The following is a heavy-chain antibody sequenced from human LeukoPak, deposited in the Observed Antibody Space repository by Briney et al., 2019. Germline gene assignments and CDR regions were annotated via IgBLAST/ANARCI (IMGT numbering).Heavy chain of an antibody. D-gene: IGHD4-11*01. CDR2: VSDTGRT. V-gene: IGHV4-59*01. Sequence: PSETLSLTCTVSGGSINSYYWSWIRQPPGKGLEWIGYVSDTGRTNYNPSPKSRATISVDTSKNQFYLKLTSVTAADTAVYYCARTTTTFDDWGHGTLVTVSS. J-gene: IGHJ4*01. CDR3: ARTTTTFDD. CDR1: GGSINSYY.